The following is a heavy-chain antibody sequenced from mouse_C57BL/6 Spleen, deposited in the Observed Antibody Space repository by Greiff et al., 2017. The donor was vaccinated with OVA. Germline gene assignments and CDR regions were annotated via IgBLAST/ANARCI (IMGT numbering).Heavy chain of an antibody. CDR3: TITTGVARGYFDV. J-gene: IGHJ1*03. D-gene: IGHD1-1*01. Sequence: QVQLQQSGAELVRPGASVTLSCKASGYTFTDYEMHWVKQTPVHGLEWIGAIDPETGGTAYNQKFKGKAILTADKSSSTAYMELRSLTSEDSAVYYCTITTGVARGYFDVWGTGTTVTVSS. CDR2: IDPETGGT. V-gene: IGHV1-15*01. CDR1: GYTFTDYE.